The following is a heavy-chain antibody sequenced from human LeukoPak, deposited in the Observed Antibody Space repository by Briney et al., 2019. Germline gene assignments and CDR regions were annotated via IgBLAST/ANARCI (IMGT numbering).Heavy chain of an antibody. CDR3: ARRGNYYDSSGQKGMDV. Sequence: ASVKVSCKASGYTFTGYYMHWVRQAPGQGLEWMGWINPNSGGTNYAQKFQGWVTMTRDTSISTAYMELSRLRSDDTPVYYCARRGNYYDSSGQKGMDVWGQGTTVTVSS. V-gene: IGHV1-2*04. D-gene: IGHD3-22*01. CDR2: INPNSGGT. J-gene: IGHJ6*02. CDR1: GYTFTGYY.